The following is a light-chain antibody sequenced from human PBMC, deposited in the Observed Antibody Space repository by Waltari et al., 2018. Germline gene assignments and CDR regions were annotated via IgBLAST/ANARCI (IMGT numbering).Light chain of an antibody. V-gene: IGKV1-39*01. CDR2: SSS. J-gene: IGKJ4*01. Sequence: DTLMTQSPSSLSASVGDRVTITCRASQAISTYVNWYQHTPGMAPKLLIFSSSTLHRGVASRFSGSGSGTEFTLTISNLQPDDFATYYCQQSYSAPLAFGGGTNLDI. CDR3: QQSYSAPLA. CDR1: QAISTY.